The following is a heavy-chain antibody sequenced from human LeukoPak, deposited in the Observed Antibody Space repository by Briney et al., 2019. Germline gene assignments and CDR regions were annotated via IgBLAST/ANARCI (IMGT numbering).Heavy chain of an antibody. J-gene: IGHJ6*03. CDR2: IRYDGSNK. V-gene: IGHV3-30*02. CDR1: GFTLSNYC. CDR3: AKEESTSWPYYYYYYMDV. Sequence: PGGSLRLSCAAAGFTLSNYCMHWVRQAPGKGLEWVAFIRYDGSNKYYADSVKGRFTISRDNSKNTLYLQMNSLRAEDTAVYYCAKEESTSWPYYYYYYMDVWGKGTTVTVSS. D-gene: IGHD2-2*01.